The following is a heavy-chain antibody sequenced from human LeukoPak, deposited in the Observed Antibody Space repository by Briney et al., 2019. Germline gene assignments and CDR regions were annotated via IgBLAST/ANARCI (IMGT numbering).Heavy chain of an antibody. Sequence: ASVKVSCKVSGYTLTELSMHWVRQAPGKGLEWMGGFDPEDGETIYAQKFQGRVTMTEDTSTDTAYMELSSLRSEDTAVYYCATDTMVRARMDVWGQGTTVTVSS. J-gene: IGHJ6*02. CDR2: FDPEDGET. D-gene: IGHD3-10*01. CDR1: GYTLTELS. V-gene: IGHV1-24*01. CDR3: ATDTMVRARMDV.